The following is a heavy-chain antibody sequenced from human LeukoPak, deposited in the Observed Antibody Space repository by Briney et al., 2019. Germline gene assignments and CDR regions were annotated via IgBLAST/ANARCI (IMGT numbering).Heavy chain of an antibody. D-gene: IGHD3-9*01. CDR1: GFTFSSYD. Sequence: GGSLRLSCAASGFTFSSYDMHWVRQATGKGLEWVSAIGTAGDTYYPGSVKGRFTISRENAKNSLYLQMNSLRAGDTAVYYCARGSTVLRYSGALDWWGQGTLVTVSS. V-gene: IGHV3-13*01. J-gene: IGHJ4*02. CDR3: ARGSTVLRYSGALDW. CDR2: IGTAGDT.